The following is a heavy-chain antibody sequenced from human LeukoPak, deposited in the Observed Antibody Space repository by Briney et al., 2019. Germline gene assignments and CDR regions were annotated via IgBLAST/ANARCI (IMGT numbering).Heavy chain of an antibody. CDR3: ARVEGFIDY. J-gene: IGHJ4*02. V-gene: IGHV3-74*01. CDR2: ITSDGSGI. Sequence: GGSLRLSCAASGFTFSSYWMHWVRQPPGKGLVWVSRITSDGSGIGYADSVKGRFSTSRDNAKNSLYLQMISLRAEDTALYYCARVEGFIDYWGQGTLVTVSS. D-gene: IGHD3-16*02. CDR1: GFTFSSYW.